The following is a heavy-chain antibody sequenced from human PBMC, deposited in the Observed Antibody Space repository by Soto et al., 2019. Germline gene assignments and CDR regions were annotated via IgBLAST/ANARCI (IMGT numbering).Heavy chain of an antibody. CDR2: TRNKANSYTT. Sequence: EVQLVESGGGLVQPGGSLRLSCAASGFTFSDHYMDWVRQAPGKGLEWVGRTRNKANSYTTEYAASVKGRFTISRDDSKNSLYLQMNSLKTEDTAVYYCARGLVLRFLEWLDAFDIWGQGTMVTVSS. CDR1: GFTFSDHY. D-gene: IGHD3-3*01. J-gene: IGHJ3*02. CDR3: ARGLVLRFLEWLDAFDI. V-gene: IGHV3-72*01.